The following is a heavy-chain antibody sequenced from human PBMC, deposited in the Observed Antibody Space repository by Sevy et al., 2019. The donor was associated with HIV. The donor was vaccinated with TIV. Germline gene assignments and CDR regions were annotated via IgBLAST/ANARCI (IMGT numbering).Heavy chain of an antibody. CDR3: ARDLEFYDYGDYGPAFMPDY. CDR1: GFIFSNYA. Sequence: GGSLRLSCATSGFIFSNYAMHWIRQAPGKGLEWVAVIWFDGSNTYYADSVKGRFTISRDIAKNTLHLQMNSLRAEDTAVYYCARDLEFYDYGDYGPAFMPDYWGQGTLVTVSS. D-gene: IGHD4-17*01. J-gene: IGHJ4*02. CDR2: IWFDGSNT. V-gene: IGHV3-33*01.